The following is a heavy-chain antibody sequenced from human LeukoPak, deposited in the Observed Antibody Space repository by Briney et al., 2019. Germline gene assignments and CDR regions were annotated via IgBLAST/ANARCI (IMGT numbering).Heavy chain of an antibody. CDR1: GGSFSGYY. CDR2: INHSGST. J-gene: IGHJ4*02. V-gene: IGHV4-34*01. Sequence: SETLSLTCAVYGGSFSGYYWSWIRQPPGKGLEWIGEINHSGSTNYNPSLKSRVTISVDTSKNQFSLKLSSVTAADTAVYYCARGLAFDYWGQGTLVTVSS. CDR3: ARGLAFDY.